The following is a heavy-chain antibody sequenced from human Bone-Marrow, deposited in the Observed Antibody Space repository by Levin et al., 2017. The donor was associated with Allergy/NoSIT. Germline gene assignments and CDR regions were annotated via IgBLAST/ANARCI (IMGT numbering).Heavy chain of an antibody. V-gene: IGHV1-24*01. D-gene: IGHD3-9*01. J-gene: IGHJ6*02. CDR3: AKLLTGYYYAMNV. CDR1: GYSLSEVA. CDR2: IDPEDSEV. Sequence: ASVKVSCKISGYSLSEVAMHWVRQAPGKGLEWMGGIDPEDSEVMYAQKFQGRVTMTEDTSTDTAYMELSSLRSDDTAVYYRAKLLTGYYYAMNVWGPGTTVTVSS.